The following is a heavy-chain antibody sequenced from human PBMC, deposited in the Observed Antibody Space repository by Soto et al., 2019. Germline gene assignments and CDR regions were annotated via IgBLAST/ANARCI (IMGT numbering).Heavy chain of an antibody. J-gene: IGHJ4*02. D-gene: IGHD6-13*01. Sequence: ASVKVSCKASGYTFTGYYMHWVRQAPGQGLEWMGWINPNSGGTNYAQKFQGWVTMTRDTSISTAYMELSRLRSDDTAVYYCARVSVYSTTCSDFDTWALRTLLTISS. CDR2: INPNSGGT. CDR1: GYTFTGYY. CDR3: ARVSVYSTTCSDFDT. V-gene: IGHV1-2*04.